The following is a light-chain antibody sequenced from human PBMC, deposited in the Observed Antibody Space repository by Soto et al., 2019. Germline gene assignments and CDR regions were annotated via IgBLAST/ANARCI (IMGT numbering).Light chain of an antibody. CDR2: AAS. J-gene: IGKJ1*01. V-gene: IGKV1-39*01. CDR1: QSISSY. CDR3: QQSYSTPWT. Sequence: DIQMTQSPSSLSSSVLYIVGITCGASQSISSYLNWYQQKPGKAPKLLIYAASSLQSGVPSRFSGSGSGTDFTLTISSLQPEDFATYYCQQSYSTPWTFGQGTKVDIK.